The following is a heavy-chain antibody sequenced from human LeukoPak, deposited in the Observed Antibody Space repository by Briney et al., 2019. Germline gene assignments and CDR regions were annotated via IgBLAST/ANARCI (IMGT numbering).Heavy chain of an antibody. CDR2: IRFDATNK. D-gene: IGHD3-10*01. Sequence: GGSLRLSCAASGFIFSGSSMHWVRQAPGKGLEWVSFIRFDATNKYYADSVKGRFTISRDNSNNTLYLQLNNVRTEDTALYYCAKDTSDYYGSGSYFNWFDPWGQGTLVTVSS. CDR3: AKDTSDYYGSGSYFNWFDP. J-gene: IGHJ5*02. CDR1: GFIFSGSS. V-gene: IGHV3-30*02.